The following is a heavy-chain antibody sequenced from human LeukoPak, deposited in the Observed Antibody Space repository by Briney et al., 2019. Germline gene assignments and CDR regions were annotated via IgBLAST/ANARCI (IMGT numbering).Heavy chain of an antibody. Sequence: SETLSLTCTVSGGSISRYYWSWIRQSPGKGLEWIGNIYTSGSTNYNPSLKSRVTISLDTSKNQFSLKLSSVTAADTAVYYCARLRDGYNYYYYYGMDVWGRGTTVTVSS. CDR1: GGSISRYY. CDR2: IYTSGST. CDR3: ARLRDGYNYYYYYGMDV. V-gene: IGHV4-4*09. J-gene: IGHJ6*02. D-gene: IGHD5-24*01.